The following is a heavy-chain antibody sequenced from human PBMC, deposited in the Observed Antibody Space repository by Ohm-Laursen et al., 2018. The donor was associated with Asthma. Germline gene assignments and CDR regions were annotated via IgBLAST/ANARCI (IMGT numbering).Heavy chain of an antibody. CDR3: AKGGTEYLLYGMPDQFDY. V-gene: IGHV3-30*18. D-gene: IGHD3-3*01. CDR1: GFTLTTYG. J-gene: IGHJ4*02. CDR2: ISYDGRNK. Sequence: SLRLSCAASGFTLTTYGIHWVRQAPGKGLEWVAVISYDGRNKYYGDSVKGRFTISGDKSKNTVSLQMNSLKSEDTAVYYCAKGGTEYLLYGMPDQFDYWGQGSLVTVSS.